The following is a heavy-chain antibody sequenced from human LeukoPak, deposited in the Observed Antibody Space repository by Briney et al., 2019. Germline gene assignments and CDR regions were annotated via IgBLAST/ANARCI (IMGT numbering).Heavy chain of an antibody. D-gene: IGHD3-16*02. CDR1: GFTFNRYA. J-gene: IGHJ4*02. V-gene: IGHV3-74*01. CDR2: INSDGSAT. CDR3: ARGTAGYHSSYFDY. Sequence: PGGSLRLSCAASGFTFNRYAMTWVRQAPGKGLVWVSRINSDGSATAYADSVKGRFTISRDNAENTLYLQMNSLRAEDTAVYYCARGTAGYHSSYFDYWGQGTLVTVSS.